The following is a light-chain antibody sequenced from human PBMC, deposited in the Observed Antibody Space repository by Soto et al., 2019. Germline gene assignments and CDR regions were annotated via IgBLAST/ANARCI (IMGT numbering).Light chain of an antibody. V-gene: IGLV2-14*01. CDR3: TSFTSSSTPV. CDR2: EVS. J-gene: IGLJ1*01. CDR1: SGDVDAFDY. Sequence: QSVLTQPASVSGSPGQSITISCTGTSGDVDAFDYVSWYQQHPGKAPKLMIFEVSDRPSGVSDRFSGSKSGSTASLTISGLQAEAEADYFCTSFTSSSTPVFGTVPNVIV.